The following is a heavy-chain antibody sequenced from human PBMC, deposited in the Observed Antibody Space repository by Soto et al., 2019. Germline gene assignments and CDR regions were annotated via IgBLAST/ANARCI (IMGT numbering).Heavy chain of an antibody. D-gene: IGHD6-19*01. Sequence: QVQLQESGPGLVKSSGTLSLTCGVSGDSISSSKWWSWVRQPPGKGLEWIGDIFHTGSTNYNPSLNXRXPXSXYKSKNQFSLRLSSVTAADTAVYYCAYSTGWDRIDTWGQGSLVTVSS. J-gene: IGHJ5*02. CDR2: IFHTGST. V-gene: IGHV4-4*02. CDR3: AYSTGWDRIDT. CDR1: GDSISSSKW.